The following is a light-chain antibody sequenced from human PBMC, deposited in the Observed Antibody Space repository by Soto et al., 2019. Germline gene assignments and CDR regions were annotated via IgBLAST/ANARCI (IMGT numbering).Light chain of an antibody. CDR2: SNN. CDR1: SSNIGSNT. Sequence: QSVPTQPPSASGTPGQRVTISCSGSSSNIGSNTVNWYQQLPGTAPKLLIYSNNQRPSGVPDRFSGSKSGTSASLAISGLQSEDEADYYCAAWDDSLNGEVVFGGGTKLTVL. CDR3: AAWDDSLNGEVV. J-gene: IGLJ2*01. V-gene: IGLV1-44*01.